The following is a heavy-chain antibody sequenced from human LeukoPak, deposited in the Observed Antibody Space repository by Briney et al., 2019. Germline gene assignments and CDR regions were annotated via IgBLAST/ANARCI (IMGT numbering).Heavy chain of an antibody. V-gene: IGHV4-59*08. CDR1: GGSISSYY. CDR2: IYYSGST. Sequence: SETLSLTCTVSGGSISSYYWSWIRQPPGKGLEWIGYIYYSGSTNYNPSLKSRVTISVDTSKNQFSLRLSSVTAADTAVYYCARSTGKLGWPTVDYWGQGTLVTVSS. J-gene: IGHJ4*02. D-gene: IGHD7-27*01. CDR3: ARSTGKLGWPTVDY.